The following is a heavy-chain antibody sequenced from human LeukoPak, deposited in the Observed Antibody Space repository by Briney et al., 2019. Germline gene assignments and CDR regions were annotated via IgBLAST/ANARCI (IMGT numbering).Heavy chain of an antibody. CDR1: GFTFSSYS. J-gene: IGHJ4*02. Sequence: PGGSLRLSCAASGFTFSSYSMNWVRQAPGKGLEWVSSISSSTTYIYYADSVKGRFTISRDNAENSLYLQMHSLRAEDTAIYYCVGDLYARLRLGEPPGYWGQGTLVTVSS. D-gene: IGHD3-16*01. CDR3: VGDLYARLRLGEPPGY. V-gene: IGHV3-21*01. CDR2: ISSSTTYI.